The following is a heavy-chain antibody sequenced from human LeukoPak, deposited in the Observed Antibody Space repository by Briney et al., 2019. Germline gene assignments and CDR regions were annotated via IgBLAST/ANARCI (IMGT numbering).Heavy chain of an antibody. D-gene: IGHD2-2*01. CDR2: ISAYNGNT. CDR1: GYTFTSYG. Sequence: ASVTVSCTASGYTFTSYGISWVRQAPGQGLEWMGWISAYNGNTNYAQKLQGRVTMTTDTSTSTAYMELRSLRSDDTAVYYCARARCSSTSCYVGEDWFDPWGQGTLVTVSS. J-gene: IGHJ5*02. V-gene: IGHV1-18*01. CDR3: ARARCSSTSCYVGEDWFDP.